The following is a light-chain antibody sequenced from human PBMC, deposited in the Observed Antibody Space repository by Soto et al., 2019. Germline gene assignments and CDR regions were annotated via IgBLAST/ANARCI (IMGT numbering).Light chain of an antibody. J-gene: IGKJ1*01. V-gene: IGKV3-20*01. CDR2: GAP. Sequence: LVLTQSPATLSLSPWETASLSCMASQSVRSSYLAWYQQHPRQAPRPLIYGAPSRAPAIPDSFSGRGSAPDFTLTISRLEPEDFAVYYCQQYGSSPRTFGQGTKVDIK. CDR1: QSVRSSY. CDR3: QQYGSSPRT.